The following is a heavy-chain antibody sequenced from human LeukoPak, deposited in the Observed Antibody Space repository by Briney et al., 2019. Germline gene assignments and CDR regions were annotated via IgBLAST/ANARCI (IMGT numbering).Heavy chain of an antibody. CDR2: IYGSGQT. CDR3: AATTVKTINWFLDL. D-gene: IGHD5-12*01. V-gene: IGHV3-53*01. J-gene: IGHJ2*01. Sequence: PGGSLRLSCAAPEFIVSGTYMTWVRQSPGKGLEWLCVIYGSGQTNCADSVRGRFTISRDNFQNTLYLQMNSLRAEDTAVYYCAATTVKTINWFLDLWGRGTLVSVSS. CDR1: EFIVSGTY.